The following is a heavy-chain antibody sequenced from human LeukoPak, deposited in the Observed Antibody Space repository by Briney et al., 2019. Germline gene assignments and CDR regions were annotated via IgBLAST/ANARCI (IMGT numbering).Heavy chain of an antibody. V-gene: IGHV3-20*04. CDR3: ARVRVAATTLTFDY. D-gene: IGHD2-15*01. Sequence: PGGSLRLSCAASGFIFDDYDMNWVRQAPGKGLEWVSHINWNGNTIGYGDSVKGRFTISRDNAKNSLYLQMNSLRAEDTAVYYCARVRVAATTLTFDYWGQGTLVTVSS. CDR2: INWNGNTI. CDR1: GFIFDDYD. J-gene: IGHJ4*02.